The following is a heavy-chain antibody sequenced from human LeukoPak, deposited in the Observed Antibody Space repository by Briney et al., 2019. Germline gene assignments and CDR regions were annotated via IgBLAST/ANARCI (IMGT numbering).Heavy chain of an antibody. D-gene: IGHD6-19*01. CDR2: IYTSGST. CDR1: GGSISSYY. V-gene: IGHV4-4*07. Sequence: SETLSLTCTVSGGSISSYYWSWIRQPAGKGLEWIGRIYTSGSTNYNPSLQSRVTISVDKSNIHFSLRLTSVTAADTAVYYCATNGWYCLDHWGQGALVTVSS. CDR3: ATNGWYCLDH. J-gene: IGHJ1*01.